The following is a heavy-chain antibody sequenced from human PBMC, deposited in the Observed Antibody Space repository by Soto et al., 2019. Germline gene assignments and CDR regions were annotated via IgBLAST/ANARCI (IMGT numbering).Heavy chain of an antibody. CDR1: GFTFSSYG. Sequence: GGSLRLSCAASGFTFSSYGMHWVRQAPGKGLEWVAVISYDGSNKYYADSVKGRFTISRDNSKNTLSLQMNSLRSEDTAVYYCARSPALHIDYWGQGTLVTVSS. CDR2: ISYDGSNK. V-gene: IGHV3-30*03. D-gene: IGHD4-4*01. J-gene: IGHJ4*02. CDR3: ARSPALHIDY.